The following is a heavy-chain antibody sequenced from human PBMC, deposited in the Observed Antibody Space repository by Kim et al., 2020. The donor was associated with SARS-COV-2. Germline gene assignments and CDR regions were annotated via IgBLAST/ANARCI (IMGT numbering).Heavy chain of an antibody. CDR1: GGSISSGGYS. J-gene: IGHJ4*02. V-gene: IGHV4-30-2*01. CDR2: IYHSGST. CDR3: ARGGWLQFLFDY. Sequence: SETLSLTCAVSGGSISSGGYSWSWIRQPPGKGLEWIGYIYHSGSTYYNPSLKSRVTISVDRSKNQFSLKLSSVTAADTAVYYCARGGWLQFLFDYLGQGTLVTVSS. D-gene: IGHD5-12*01.